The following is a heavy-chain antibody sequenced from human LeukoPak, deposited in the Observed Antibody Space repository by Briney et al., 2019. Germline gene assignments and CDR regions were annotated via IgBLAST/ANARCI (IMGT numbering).Heavy chain of an antibody. V-gene: IGHV1-46*01. D-gene: IGHD6-6*01. CDR3: ARMYSSSSGSYYYYYMDV. CDR1: GYTFTSYY. Sequence: ASVKVSCKASGYTFTSYYMHWVRQAPGQGLEWMGIINPSGGSTSYAQKFQGRVTMTRDMSTSTVYMELSSLRSEDTAVYYCARMYSSSSGSYYYYYMDVWGKGTTVTVSS. J-gene: IGHJ6*03. CDR2: INPSGGST.